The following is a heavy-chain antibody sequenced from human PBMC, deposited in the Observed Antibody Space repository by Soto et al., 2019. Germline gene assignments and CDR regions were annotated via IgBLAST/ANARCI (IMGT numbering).Heavy chain of an antibody. CDR2: ISYDGSNK. J-gene: IGHJ2*01. V-gene: IGHV3-30*18. CDR3: AKGHDYGGTRPLWSFDL. Sequence: QVQLVESGGGVVQPGRSLRLSCAASGFTFSSYGMHWVRQAPGKGLEWVAVISYDGSNKYYADSVKGRFTISRDNSKNTLYLQMNSLRAEDTAVYYCAKGHDYGGTRPLWSFDLWGRGTLVTVSS. D-gene: IGHD4-17*01. CDR1: GFTFSSYG.